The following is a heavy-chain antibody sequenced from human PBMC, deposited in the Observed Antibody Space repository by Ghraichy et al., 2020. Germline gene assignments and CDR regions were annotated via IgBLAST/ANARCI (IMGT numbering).Heavy chain of an antibody. CDR1: GFTFSSYS. Sequence: GGSLRLSCAASGFTFSSYSMNWVRQAPGKGLEWVSSISSSSSYIYYADSVKGRFTISRDNAKNSLYLQMNSLRAEDTAVYYCARVWAAVTTFGIDYWGQGTLVTVSS. J-gene: IGHJ4*02. CDR3: ARVWAAVTTFGIDY. V-gene: IGHV3-21*01. CDR2: ISSSSSYI. D-gene: IGHD4-17*01.